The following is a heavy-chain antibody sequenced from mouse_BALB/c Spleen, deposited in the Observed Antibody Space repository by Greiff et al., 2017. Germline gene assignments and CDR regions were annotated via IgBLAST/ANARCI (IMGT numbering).Heavy chain of an antibody. CDR2: IYPGNGDT. D-gene: IGHD2-2*01. CDR3: ARSYGYDWGY. V-gene: IGHV1-12*01. CDR1: GYTFNSYN. Sequence: QVQLQQPGAELVKPGASVKMSCKASGYTFNSYNMHWVKQTPGQGLEWIGAIYPGNGDTSYNQKFKGKATLTADKSSSTAYMQLSSLTSEDSAVYYCARSYGYDWGYWGQGTTLTVSS. J-gene: IGHJ2*01.